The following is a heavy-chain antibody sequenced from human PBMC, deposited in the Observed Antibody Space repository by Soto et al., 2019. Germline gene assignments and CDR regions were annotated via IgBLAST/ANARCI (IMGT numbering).Heavy chain of an antibody. CDR1: GYTFTSYE. V-gene: IGHV1-8*01. CDR3: ASELSGGSRMEV. Sequence: QVKLVQSGAEVKKPGASVKVSCKASGYTFTSYEINWVLQATGQRLEWMGWMNPNSGNTGDAQKYQGRVTITRNSSIGQAYMDLSSLWAEATAVYYCASELSGGSRMEVWGKGTTVTVSS. CDR2: MNPNSGNT. J-gene: IGHJ6*04. D-gene: IGHD1-7*01.